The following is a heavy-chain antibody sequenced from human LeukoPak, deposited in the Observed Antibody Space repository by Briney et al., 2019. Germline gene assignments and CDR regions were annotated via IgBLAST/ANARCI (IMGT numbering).Heavy chain of an antibody. D-gene: IGHD3-22*01. CDR1: GFTVSSNY. V-gene: IGHV3-66*01. J-gene: IGHJ3*01. CDR3: ARAVHYYDSLGAAFDL. Sequence: PGGSLRLSCAASGFTVSSNYMSWVRQAPGKGLEWVSVIYSGGSTYYADSVKGRFTISRDNSKNTLYLQMNSLRAEDTAVYYCARAVHYYDSLGAAFDLWGQGTMVPVSS. CDR2: IYSGGST.